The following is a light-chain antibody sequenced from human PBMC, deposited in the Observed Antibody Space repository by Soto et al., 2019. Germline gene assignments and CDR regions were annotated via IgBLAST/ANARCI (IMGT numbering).Light chain of an antibody. J-gene: IGLJ2*01. Sequence: QSVLTQPASVSGSLGQSITISCTGTSSDVGSYNLVSWYQHHPGKAPKLMIFEGNKRPSGVSDRFSGTKSGNTASLIISGLQAEDEADYYCWSYAGVTTPVVFGGGTKLTVL. CDR2: EGN. CDR1: SSDVGSYNL. V-gene: IGLV2-23*01. CDR3: WSYAGVTTPVV.